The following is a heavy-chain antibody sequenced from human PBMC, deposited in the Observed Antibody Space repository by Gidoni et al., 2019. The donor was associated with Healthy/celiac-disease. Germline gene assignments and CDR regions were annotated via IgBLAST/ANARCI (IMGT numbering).Heavy chain of an antibody. CDR3: ARGTLRWLQLFFDY. D-gene: IGHD5-12*01. CDR2: IHVGNGNT. Sequence: QVQLVQSGAGVKKPGPPVTVSCKASGYAFPSYAMHWVRQAPGQRLEWMGWIHVGNGNTKYSQKFQGRVTITRDTSASTAYRELSSLRSEDTAVYYCARGTLRWLQLFFDYWGQGTLVTVSS. V-gene: IGHV1-3*01. CDR1: GYAFPSYA. J-gene: IGHJ4*02.